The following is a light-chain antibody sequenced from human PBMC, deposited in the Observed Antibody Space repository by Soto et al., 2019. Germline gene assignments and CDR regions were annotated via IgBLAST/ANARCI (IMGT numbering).Light chain of an antibody. J-gene: IGKJ3*01. CDR2: KAS. CDR1: QSINSW. CDR3: QQYNIYPFT. V-gene: IGKV1-5*03. Sequence: DIQMTQSPSTLSASVGDRVTITCRASQSINSWLAWYQQKPGKAPKLLIYKASSLESGVPSRFSGSGSGTEFTPTISSLQPDDFATYYCQQYNIYPFTFGPGTKVDIK.